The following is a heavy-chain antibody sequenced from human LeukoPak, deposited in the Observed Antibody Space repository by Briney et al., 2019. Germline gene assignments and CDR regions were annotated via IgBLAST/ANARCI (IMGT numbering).Heavy chain of an antibody. Sequence: SETLSLTCAVYGGSFSGYYWSWIRQPPGKGLEWIGEINHSGSTNYNPSLKSRVTISVDTSKNQFSLKLSSVTAADTAVYYCASDLIAAAGMGEFDYWGQGTLVTVSS. CDR1: GGSFSGYY. D-gene: IGHD6-13*01. CDR2: INHSGST. CDR3: ASDLIAAAGMGEFDY. V-gene: IGHV4-34*01. J-gene: IGHJ4*02.